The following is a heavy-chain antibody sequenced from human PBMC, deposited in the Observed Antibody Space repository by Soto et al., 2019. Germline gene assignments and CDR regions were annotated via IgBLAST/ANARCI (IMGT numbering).Heavy chain of an antibody. V-gene: IGHV3-23*01. CDR2: ISGSGGST. Sequence: EVQLLESGGGVVQPGGSLRLSCAASGFTFSSYAMSWVRQAPGKGLEWVSAISGSGGSTYYADSVKGRFTISRDNSKKTLYLQMNSLGAEDTAGYYCAKDKVSPYYYYDYMDVWGQGTPVTLSS. J-gene: IGHJ6*03. CDR1: GFTFSSYA. CDR3: AKDKVSPYYYYDYMDV.